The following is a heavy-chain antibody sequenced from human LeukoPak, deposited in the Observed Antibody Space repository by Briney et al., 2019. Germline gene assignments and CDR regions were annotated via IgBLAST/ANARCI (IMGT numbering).Heavy chain of an antibody. CDR3: ARDASDIVVVPAAVGPFDL. J-gene: IGHJ4*02. CDR1: GFTFSTYA. D-gene: IGHD2-2*01. CDR2: ISGNGVST. V-gene: IGHV3-64*01. Sequence: GGSLRFSCAASGFTFSTYAMSWVRRTPGKGLEYVSIISGNGVSTHYATSVKGRFTISRDNSKNTLYLQMGSLRAEDMAVYYCARDASDIVVVPAAVGPFDLWGQGTLVTVSS.